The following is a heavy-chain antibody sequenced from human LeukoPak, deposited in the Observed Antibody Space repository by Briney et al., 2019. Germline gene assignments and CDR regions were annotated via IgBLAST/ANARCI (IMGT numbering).Heavy chain of an antibody. J-gene: IGHJ4*02. CDR1: GGSFSGYY. V-gene: IGHV4-34*01. D-gene: IGHD3-3*01. CDR2: INHSGST. Sequence: SETLSLTCAVYGGSFSGYYWSWIRQPPGKGLGWIGEINHSGSTNYNPSLKSRVTISVDTSKNQFSLKLSSVTAADTAVYYCASNPTVLRFLEWPVYYFDYWGQGTLVTVSS. CDR3: ASNPTVLRFLEWPVYYFDY.